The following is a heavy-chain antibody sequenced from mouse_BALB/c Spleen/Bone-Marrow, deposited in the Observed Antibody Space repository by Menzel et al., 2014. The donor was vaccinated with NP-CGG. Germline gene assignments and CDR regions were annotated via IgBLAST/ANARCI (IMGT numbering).Heavy chain of an antibody. CDR3: TIRGQLSDFYSMVY. V-gene: IGHV1S16*01. CDR2: INPSNGGT. J-gene: IGHJ4*01. D-gene: IGHD1-1*02. Sequence: VKLQESGAELVKPGASVKLSCKASGYTFTSYYLYWVKQRPGQGLEWIGEINPSNGGTSFNERFKSKASLTVDKPSSAAHMQLNNLASKGSAVYYCTIRGQLSDFYSMVYWGQGSSVTVSS. CDR1: GYTFTSYY.